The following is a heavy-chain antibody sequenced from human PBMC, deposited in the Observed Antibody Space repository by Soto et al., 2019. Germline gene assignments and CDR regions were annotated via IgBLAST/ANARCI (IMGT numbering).Heavy chain of an antibody. CDR1: GGSFSSYA. Sequence: QVQLVQSGAEVKKPGSSVKVSCKASGGSFSSYAINWVRQAPGQGLEWMGGIIPILGTSNYAEKIQGRVTITADESTSTAYMELSRLRSEDTAVYYCAREDVVIAAKSMTAGFDYWGQGTLVTVSS. D-gene: IGHD2-15*01. CDR3: AREDVVIAAKSMTAGFDY. V-gene: IGHV1-69*12. J-gene: IGHJ4*02. CDR2: IIPILGTS.